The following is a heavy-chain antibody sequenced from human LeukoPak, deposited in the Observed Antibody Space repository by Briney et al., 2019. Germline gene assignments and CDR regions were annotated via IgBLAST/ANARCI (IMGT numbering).Heavy chain of an antibody. CDR3: ARRGSGYSNWFDP. CDR1: GGTFSSYA. J-gene: IGHJ5*02. D-gene: IGHD3-22*01. Sequence: SVKASCKASGGTFSSYAISWVRQAPGQGLEWMGRIIPILGIANYAQKFQGRVTITADESTSTAYMELSSLRSEDTAVYYCARRGSGYSNWFDPWGQGTLVTVSS. CDR2: IIPILGIA. V-gene: IGHV1-69*04.